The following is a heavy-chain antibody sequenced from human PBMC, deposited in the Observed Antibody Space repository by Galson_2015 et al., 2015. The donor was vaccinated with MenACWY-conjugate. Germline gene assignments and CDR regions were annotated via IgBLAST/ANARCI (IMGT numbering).Heavy chain of an antibody. CDR1: GFTFRSYG. CDR2: IWYDGSKK. J-gene: IGHJ3*02. Sequence: FLRLSCAASGFTFRSYGMHWVRQAPGKGLEWVAVIWYDGSKKYYGDSVKARFTISRDNSENTLSLQMNNLRAEDTAVYYCARGIGQQPAATPDVFDIWGQGTMVAVSP. D-gene: IGHD2-2*01. CDR3: ARGIGQQPAATPDVFDI. V-gene: IGHV3-33*01.